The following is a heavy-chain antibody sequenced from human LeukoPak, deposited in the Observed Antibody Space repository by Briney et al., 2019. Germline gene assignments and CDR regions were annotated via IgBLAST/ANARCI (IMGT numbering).Heavy chain of an antibody. CDR1: GFTFSSYD. CDR3: AKGRGYCTGGSCYSDY. D-gene: IGHD2-15*01. CDR2: ISGSGGST. J-gene: IGHJ4*02. V-gene: IGHV3-23*01. Sequence: GGSLRLSCAASGFTFSSYDMTWVRQAPGKGLEWVSTISGSGGSTYYADSVKGRFTISRDNSKNTLYLQMNSLRVEDTAIYYCAKGRGYCTGGSCYSDYWGQGTLVTVSS.